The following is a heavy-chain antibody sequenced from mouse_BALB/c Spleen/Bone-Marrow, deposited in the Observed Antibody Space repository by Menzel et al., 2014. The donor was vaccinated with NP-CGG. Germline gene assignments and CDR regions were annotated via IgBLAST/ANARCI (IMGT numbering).Heavy chain of an antibody. V-gene: IGHV1-20*02. CDR3: SRGGDY. CDR2: INPYNADS. CDR1: GYSFIGYF. J-gene: IGHJ2*01. Sequence: VQLQQPGPEMVKPGASVKISCKASGYSFIGYFINWVMQSHGKSLEWIGRINPYNADSLYNQKFRGKATLTVDKSSSTAHMELRSLASEDSAVYYCSRGGDYWGQGTTITVSS.